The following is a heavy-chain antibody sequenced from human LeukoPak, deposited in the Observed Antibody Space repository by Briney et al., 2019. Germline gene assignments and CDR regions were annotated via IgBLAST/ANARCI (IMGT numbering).Heavy chain of an antibody. CDR1: GFTFSNYA. CDR3: AKDSGPGSYYPTGDEY. D-gene: IGHD3-10*01. Sequence: TGGSLRLSCAASGFTFSNYAMTWVRQAPEKGLKLVSSISGSGGGTYYADSVKGRFTISRDNSKNTLYLQMNSLRAEDTAVYYCAKDSGPGSYYPTGDEYWGQGTLVTVSS. CDR2: ISGSGGGT. V-gene: IGHV3-23*01. J-gene: IGHJ4*02.